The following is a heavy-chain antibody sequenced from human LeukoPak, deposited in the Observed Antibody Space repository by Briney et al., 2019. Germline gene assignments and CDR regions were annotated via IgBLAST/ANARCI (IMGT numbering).Heavy chain of an antibody. D-gene: IGHD3-16*01. CDR3: ASVGYDAFDI. J-gene: IGHJ3*02. CDR1: GGSISSGSYY. CDR2: IYTSGST. Sequence: PSQTLSLTCTVSGGSISSGSYYWSWIRQPAGKGLEWIGRIYTSGSTNYNPSLKSRVTISVDTSKNQFSLKLSSVTAADTAVYYCASVGYDAFDIWGQGTMVTVSS. V-gene: IGHV4-61*02.